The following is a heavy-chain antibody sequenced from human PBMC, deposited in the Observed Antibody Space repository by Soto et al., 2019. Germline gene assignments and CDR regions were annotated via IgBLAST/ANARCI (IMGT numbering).Heavy chain of an antibody. Sequence: GGSLRLSCAASGFTFSSYSMNWVRQAPGKGLEWVSYISSSSSTIYYADSVKGRFTISRDNAKNSLYLQMNSLRDEDTAVYYCARDRTQLWLEGSLYYYYGMDVWGQGTTVTVSS. CDR2: ISSSSSTI. CDR3: ARDRTQLWLEGSLYYYYGMDV. J-gene: IGHJ6*02. D-gene: IGHD5-18*01. V-gene: IGHV3-48*02. CDR1: GFTFSSYS.